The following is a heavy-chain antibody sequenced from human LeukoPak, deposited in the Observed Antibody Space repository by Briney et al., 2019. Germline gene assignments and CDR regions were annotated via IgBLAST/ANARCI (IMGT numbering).Heavy chain of an antibody. Sequence: GGSLRLSCTVSGFTVSSNSMSWVRQAPGKGLEWVSSISSSSSYIYYADSVKGRFTISRDNAKNSLYLQMNSLRAEDTAVYYCARPPRGYWGQGTLVTVSS. CDR3: ARPPRGY. D-gene: IGHD3-10*01. V-gene: IGHV3-21*01. J-gene: IGHJ4*02. CDR1: GFTVSSNS. CDR2: ISSSSSYI.